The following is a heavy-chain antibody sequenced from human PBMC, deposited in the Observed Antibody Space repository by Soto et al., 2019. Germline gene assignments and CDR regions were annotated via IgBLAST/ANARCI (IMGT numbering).Heavy chain of an antibody. D-gene: IGHD3-3*01. Sequence: SETLSLTCTVSGGSISSGGYYWSWIRQRPGKGLEWIGYIYYSGSTYYNPSLKSRVTISVDTSKNQFSLKLSSVTAADTAVYYCARDRSKDFWSGYYVELGYGMDVWGQGTTVTVSS. CDR3: ARDRSKDFWSGYYVELGYGMDV. V-gene: IGHV4-31*03. J-gene: IGHJ6*02. CDR2: IYYSGST. CDR1: GGSISSGGYY.